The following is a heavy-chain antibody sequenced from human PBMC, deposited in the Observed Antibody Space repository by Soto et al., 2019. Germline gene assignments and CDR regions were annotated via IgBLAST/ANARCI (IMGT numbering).Heavy chain of an antibody. D-gene: IGHD3-3*01. J-gene: IGHJ5*02. CDR3: ARGQRFSDWFDP. CDR1: GGTISGYY. Sequence: SETLSLTCSVSGGTISGYYWTWIRQPAGKGLECIGRIYSSGNTKYNPSLQSRVTMSLDTSNNQFSLRLTSVTAADTAVYYCARGQRFSDWFDPWGQGTLVTASS. CDR2: IYSSGNT. V-gene: IGHV4-4*07.